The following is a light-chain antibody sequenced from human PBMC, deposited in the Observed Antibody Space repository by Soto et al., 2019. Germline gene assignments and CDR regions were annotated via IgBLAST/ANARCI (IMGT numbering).Light chain of an antibody. CDR3: QQRSSWPPTIT. CDR2: DAS. CDR1: QSVSTY. V-gene: IGKV3-11*01. J-gene: IGKJ5*01. Sequence: IVLTQSPGTISLCTVAIAKLSGRSSQSVSTYLAWYQQRPGQAPRLLIYDASYRATDIPPRFSGSGSGTDFTLTIRRLEPEDFAVYYCQQRSSWPPTITCGKGQRRAIK.